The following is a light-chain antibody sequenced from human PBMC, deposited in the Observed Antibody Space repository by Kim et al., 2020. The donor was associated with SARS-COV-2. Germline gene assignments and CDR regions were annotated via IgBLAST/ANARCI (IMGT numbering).Light chain of an antibody. CDR1: SSDVGAYNY. CDR2: DVN. J-gene: IGLJ2*01. CDR3: SSYTSSTTLV. Sequence: GQSITISCTGTSSDVGAYNYVSWYQQPPGKAPKLVIYDVNHRPSGVSDRFSGSKSGNTASLTISGLQAEDEADYYCSSYTSSTTLVFGGGTKLTVL. V-gene: IGLV2-14*03.